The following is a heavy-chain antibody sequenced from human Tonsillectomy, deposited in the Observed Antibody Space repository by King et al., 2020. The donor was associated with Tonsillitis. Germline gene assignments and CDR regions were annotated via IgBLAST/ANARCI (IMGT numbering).Heavy chain of an antibody. CDR3: ARSYRQMADF. CDR1: GFSLSTSGMC. V-gene: IGHV2-70*01. Sequence: TLKESGPALVKPTQTLTLTCTFSGFSLSTSGMCVSWIRQPPGKALEWLALIDWDDYKYYSTSVKTRLTISKDTSKKQVVLTMTNMAPVDTATYYCARSYRQMADFWGQGTLVTVSS. CDR2: IDWDDYK. J-gene: IGHJ4*02. D-gene: IGHD5-24*01.